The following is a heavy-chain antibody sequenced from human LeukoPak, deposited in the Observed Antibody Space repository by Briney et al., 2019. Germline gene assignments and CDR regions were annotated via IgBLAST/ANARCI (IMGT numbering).Heavy chain of an antibody. D-gene: IGHD3-3*01. CDR3: ARESEYDFWTGSYFDY. CDR2: IYSSGST. Sequence: GGSLRLSCAASGFTVSTNDMSWVRQAPGKGLECVSIIYSSGSTYNADSVKGRFTISRDNAKTSLYLQMNSLRAEDTAIYYCARESEYDFWTGSYFDYWGQGTLVTVSS. CDR1: GFTVSTND. J-gene: IGHJ4*02. V-gene: IGHV3-53*01.